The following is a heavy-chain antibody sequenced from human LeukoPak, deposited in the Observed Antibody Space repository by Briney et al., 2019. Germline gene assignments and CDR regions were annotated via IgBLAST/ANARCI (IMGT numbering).Heavy chain of an antibody. V-gene: IGHV4-39*07. CDR2: ISHSGST. D-gene: IGHD3-22*01. CDR1: GGSISSSSSY. J-gene: IGHJ4*02. CDR3: VTYYYGSSAPKRNY. Sequence: SETLSLTCTVSGGSISSSSSYWGWIRQPPGKGLEWIGEISHSGSTTYNPSLRSRVTISGDTSKKQFSLKLSSVTAADTAVYYCVTYYYGSSAPKRNYWGQGILVTVSS.